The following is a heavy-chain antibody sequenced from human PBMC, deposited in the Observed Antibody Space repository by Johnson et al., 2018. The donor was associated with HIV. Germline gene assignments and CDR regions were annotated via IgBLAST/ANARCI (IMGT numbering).Heavy chain of an antibody. V-gene: IGHV3-30*04. CDR3: ARAPEVRGVDAFDV. J-gene: IGHJ3*01. D-gene: IGHD3-10*01. CDR1: GFIFSSYA. Sequence: QVQLVESGGGVVQPGRSLRLSCAASGFIFSSYAIHWVRQAPGKGLQWVAVIGFDGTNKYYTDSVKGRFTISRDNAKNSLSLQMNSLRAEDTAVYYCARAPEVRGVDAFDVWGQGTVVTVSS. CDR2: IGFDGTNK.